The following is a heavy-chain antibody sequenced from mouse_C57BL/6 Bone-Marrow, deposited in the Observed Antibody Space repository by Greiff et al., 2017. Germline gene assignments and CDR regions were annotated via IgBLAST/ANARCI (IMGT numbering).Heavy chain of an antibody. CDR1: GYTFTSYW. J-gene: IGHJ2*01. D-gene: IGHD3-2*02. Sequence: QVQLQQPGAELVMPGASVKLSCKASGYTFTSYWMHWVKQRPGQGLEWIGKIDPSDSYTNYNQKFKGKSTLTVDKSSSTAYLQLSSLTSEDSAVYYCAREDSSGYYFDYWGQGTTLTVSS. CDR3: AREDSSGYYFDY. V-gene: IGHV1-69*01. CDR2: IDPSDSYT.